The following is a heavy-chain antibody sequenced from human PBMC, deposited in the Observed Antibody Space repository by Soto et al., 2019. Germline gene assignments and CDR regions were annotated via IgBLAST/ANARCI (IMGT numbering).Heavy chain of an antibody. Sequence: SETLSLTCTVSGGSISSYYWSWIRQPPGKGLEWIGYIYYSGSTNYNPSLKSRVTISVDTSKNQFSLKLSSVTAADTAVYYCARRRQQRVNHDDSRCWGPGKRIAV. CDR2: IYYSGST. CDR1: GGSISSYY. V-gene: IGHV4-59*01. D-gene: IGHD6-13*01. J-gene: IGHJ3*01. CDR3: ARRRQQRVNHDDSRC.